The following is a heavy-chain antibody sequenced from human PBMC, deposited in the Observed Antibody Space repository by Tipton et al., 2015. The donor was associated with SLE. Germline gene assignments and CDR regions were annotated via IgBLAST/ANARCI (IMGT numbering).Heavy chain of an antibody. CDR1: GHSISSGFY. Sequence: TLSLTCSVSGHSISSGFYWGWIRQSPGKGLEWIGNFYHRGTTYYNPSLKSRVTISADTSKNHLSLKLTSVTAADTAVYYCAKDSPPACLTILPCDAFHLWGQGTIITVSS. D-gene: IGHD3-3*01. CDR3: AKDSPPACLTILPCDAFHL. CDR2: FYHRGTT. J-gene: IGHJ3*01. V-gene: IGHV4-38-2*02.